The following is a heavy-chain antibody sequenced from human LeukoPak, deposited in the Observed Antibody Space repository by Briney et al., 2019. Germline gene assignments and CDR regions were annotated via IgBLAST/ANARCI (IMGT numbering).Heavy chain of an antibody. CDR2: INHSGST. J-gene: IGHJ4*02. V-gene: IGHV4-34*01. CDR1: GGSFSGYY. CDR3: ARDPGHYYYDSSGHDY. D-gene: IGHD3-22*01. Sequence: SETLSLTCAVYGGSFSGYYWSWIRQPPGKGLEWIGEINHSGSTNYNPSLTSRVTISVDTSKNQFSLKLSSVTAADTAVYYCARDPGHYYYDSSGHDYWGQGTLVTVSS.